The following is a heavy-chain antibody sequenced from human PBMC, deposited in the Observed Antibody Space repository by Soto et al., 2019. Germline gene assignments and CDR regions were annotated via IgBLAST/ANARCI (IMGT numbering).Heavy chain of an antibody. CDR2: INAGNGNT. CDR3: ARSIVVVTALDY. D-gene: IGHD2-21*02. CDR1: GNTDTNYA. Sequence: ASVTVSCTASGNTDTNYARHWVRPAPGQRLEWMGWINAGNGNTKYSQKFQGRVTITRDTSASTAYMELSSLRSEDTAVYYCARSIVVVTALDYWGQGTLVTVSS. J-gene: IGHJ4*02. V-gene: IGHV1-3*01.